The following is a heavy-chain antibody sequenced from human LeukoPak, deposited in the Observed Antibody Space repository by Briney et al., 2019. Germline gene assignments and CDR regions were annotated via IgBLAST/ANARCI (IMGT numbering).Heavy chain of an antibody. CDR3: ARRHPAATTWTYYFDY. V-gene: IGHV3-21*01. Sequence: PGGSLRLSCAASGFTFSSYSMNWVRQAPGKGLEWVSSISSSSSYIYYADSVKGRFTISRDNAKNSLSLQMNSLRAGDTALYYCARRHPAATTWTYYFDYWGQGTLVTVSS. D-gene: IGHD1-26*01. J-gene: IGHJ4*02. CDR2: ISSSSSYI. CDR1: GFTFSSYS.